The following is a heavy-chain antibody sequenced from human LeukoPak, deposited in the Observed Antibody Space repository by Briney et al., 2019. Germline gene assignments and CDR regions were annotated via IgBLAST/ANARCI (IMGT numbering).Heavy chain of an antibody. J-gene: IGHJ4*02. V-gene: IGHV3-30*18. Sequence: GGSRRLSCAASGFTFSSYGMHWVRQAPGKGREWVAVISYDGSFKYYADSVKGRLTISRDNSKNMLYLQMNSLRAEDTAVYYCAKDWKWFGESYYFDYWGQGTLVTVSS. CDR3: AKDWKWFGESYYFDY. D-gene: IGHD3-10*01. CDR1: GFTFSSYG. CDR2: ISYDGSFK.